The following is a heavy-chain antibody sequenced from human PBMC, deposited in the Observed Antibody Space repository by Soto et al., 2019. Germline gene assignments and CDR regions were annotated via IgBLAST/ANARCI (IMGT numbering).Heavy chain of an antibody. CDR3: VSLTTYDRTRYSCY. V-gene: IGHV3-21*01. D-gene: IGHD3-22*01. J-gene: IGHJ4*02. Sequence: EVQLVESGGGLVKPGGSLRLSCAASGFTFSSYSMNWVRQAPGKGLEWDSSISSSSSYIYYADSVKGRFTISRDNAKNSLYLQMNSLRAKDTAVYYCVSLTTYDRTRYSCYWGQGRVVTVSS. CDR2: ISSSSSYI. CDR1: GFTFSSYS.